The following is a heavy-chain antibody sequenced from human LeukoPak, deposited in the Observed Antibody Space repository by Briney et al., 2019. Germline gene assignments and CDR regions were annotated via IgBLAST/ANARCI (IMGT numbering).Heavy chain of an antibody. CDR3: AKPRAMTTGVGRYFDL. V-gene: IGHV3-23*01. CDR1: GGSISSHY. J-gene: IGHJ2*01. CDR2: ISGGGENT. Sequence: ETLSLTCTVSGGSISSHYWSWIRQPPGKGLEWVSAISGGGENTYYGDSVKGRFTISRDNSKNTLYLQMNSLRAEDTATYYCAKPRAMTTGVGRYFDLWGRGTLVTVSS. D-gene: IGHD1-1*01.